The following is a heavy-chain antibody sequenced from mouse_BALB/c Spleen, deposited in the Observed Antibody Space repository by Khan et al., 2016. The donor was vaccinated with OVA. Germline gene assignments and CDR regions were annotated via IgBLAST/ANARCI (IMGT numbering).Heavy chain of an antibody. Sequence: EVQLQESGPGLVKPSQSLSLTCTVTGYSITSGYGWNWIRQFPGNKLEWMGYISYSGSTNYTPSLKSRISITQDPSKNQFFLQLNSVTTEDTATYYCARTARIKYWGQGTTLTVSS. V-gene: IGHV3-2*02. D-gene: IGHD1-2*01. CDR2: ISYSGST. CDR3: ARTARIKY. CDR1: GYSITSGYG. J-gene: IGHJ2*01.